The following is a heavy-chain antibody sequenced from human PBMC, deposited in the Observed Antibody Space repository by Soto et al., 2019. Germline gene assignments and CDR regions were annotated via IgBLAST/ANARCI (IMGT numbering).Heavy chain of an antibody. J-gene: IGHJ4*02. CDR2: IKSRADGGTA. CDR1: GFTFSNAW. D-gene: IGHD3-16*01. V-gene: IGHV3-15*01. CDR3: ATLGGNLGAFDY. Sequence: EVQLVESGGGLVKPGGSLRLSCAASGFTFSNAWMSWVRQAPGKGLEWVGRIKSRADGGTADHAAPVKGRFAISRDDSNNTLYLQMNSLKTEDTAVYYCATLGGNLGAFDYWGQGTLVTVSS.